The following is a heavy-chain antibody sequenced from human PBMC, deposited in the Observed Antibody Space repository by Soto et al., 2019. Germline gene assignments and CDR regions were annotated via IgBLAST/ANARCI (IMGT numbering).Heavy chain of an antibody. Sequence: QVQLVQSGAEVKKPGSSVKVSCKASGGTFSSYAISWVRQAPGQGLVWMGGIIPIFGTANYAQKFQGRVTITADESTSTAYMALSSLRSEDTAVYYCARERDSGYEDDAFDIWGQGTMVTVSS. V-gene: IGHV1-69*12. D-gene: IGHD5-12*01. J-gene: IGHJ3*02. CDR1: GGTFSSYA. CDR3: ARERDSGYEDDAFDI. CDR2: IIPIFGTA.